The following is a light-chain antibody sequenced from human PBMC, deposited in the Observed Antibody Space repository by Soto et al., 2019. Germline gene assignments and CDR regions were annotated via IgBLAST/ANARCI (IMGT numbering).Light chain of an antibody. CDR2: QDS. V-gene: IGLV3-1*01. Sequence: SYELTQPPSVSVSPGQTASITCSGDKLGDKYACWYQQKPGQSPVLVIYQDSKRPSGIPERFSGSNSGNTATLTISGTQAMDEADYYCQAWGSSTVVFGGGIQLTV. CDR3: QAWGSSTVV. CDR1: KLGDKY. J-gene: IGLJ2*01.